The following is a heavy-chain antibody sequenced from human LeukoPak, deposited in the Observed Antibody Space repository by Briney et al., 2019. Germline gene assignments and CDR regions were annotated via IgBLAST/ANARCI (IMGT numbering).Heavy chain of an antibody. CDR1: GGTFSSYA. V-gene: IGHV1-69*05. J-gene: IGHJ6*03. CDR3: ASTEQWLVSGLYYYYYMDV. Sequence: SSVKVSCKASGGTFSSYAISWVRQAPGQELEWMGGIIPIFGTANYAQKFQGRVTITTDESTSTAYMEMSSLRSEDTAVYYCASTEQWLVSGLYYYYYMDVWGKGTTVTVSS. D-gene: IGHD6-19*01. CDR2: IIPIFGTA.